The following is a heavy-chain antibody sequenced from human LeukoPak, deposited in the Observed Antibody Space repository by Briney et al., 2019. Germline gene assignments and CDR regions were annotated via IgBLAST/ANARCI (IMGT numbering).Heavy chain of an antibody. CDR2: INPNSGGT. D-gene: IGHD1-26*01. CDR3: ARGKVGATQPGSY. J-gene: IGHJ4*02. Sequence: GASVKVSRKASGYTFTGYYMHWVRQAPGQGLEWMGWINPNSGGTNYAQKFQGRVTMTRDTSISTAYMELSRLRSDDTAVYYCARGKVGATQPGSYWGQGTLVTVSS. CDR1: GYTFTGYY. V-gene: IGHV1-2*02.